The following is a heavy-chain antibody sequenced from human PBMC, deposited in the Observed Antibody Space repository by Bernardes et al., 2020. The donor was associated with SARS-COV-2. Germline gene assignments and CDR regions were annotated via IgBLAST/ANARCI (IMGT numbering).Heavy chain of an antibody. CDR3: AKDVEAVAGYLGTYFQYFYTMDV. Sequence: GGSLRLSCTASGFTFRYYAMHWVRQAPGKGLEWVAVLSHDGSDKQYADSVKGRFTISRDISKNTLYLQLNSLRPEDTAVYYCAKDVEAVAGYLGTYFQYFYTMDVWGQGTTVIVSS. CDR2: LSHDGSDK. CDR1: GFTFRYYA. J-gene: IGHJ6*02. D-gene: IGHD6-19*01. V-gene: IGHV3-30*18.